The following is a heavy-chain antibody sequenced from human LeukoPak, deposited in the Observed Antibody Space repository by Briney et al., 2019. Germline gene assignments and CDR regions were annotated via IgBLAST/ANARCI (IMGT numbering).Heavy chain of an antibody. Sequence: GGSLRLSCAASGFTLSSYSMNWVRQAPGKGLEWVSSISSSSSYIYYADSVKGRFTISRDNAKNSLYLQMNSLRAEDTAVYYCARDRTGDLGAFDIWGQGTMVTVSS. CDR2: ISSSSSYI. CDR3: ARDRTGDLGAFDI. CDR1: GFTLSSYS. D-gene: IGHD7-27*01. J-gene: IGHJ3*02. V-gene: IGHV3-21*01.